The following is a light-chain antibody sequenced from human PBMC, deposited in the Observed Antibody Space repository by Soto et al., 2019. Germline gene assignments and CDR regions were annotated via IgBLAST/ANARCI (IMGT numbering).Light chain of an antibody. CDR2: DTT. V-gene: IGLV7-46*01. J-gene: IGLJ1*01. CDR1: TGAVTNGHY. CDR3: LLSYNGPYV. Sequence: QAVWTQEPSLTVSPGGTVTLTCGSSTGAVTNGHYPYWFQQKPGQAPRTLIYDTTNRHSWTPARFSGSLLGGKAALTLSGAQPEDEAEYYCLLSYNGPYVFGTGTKVTVL.